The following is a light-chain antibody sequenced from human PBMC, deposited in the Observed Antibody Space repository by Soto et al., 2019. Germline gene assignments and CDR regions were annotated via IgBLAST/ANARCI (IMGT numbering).Light chain of an antibody. V-gene: IGLV2-14*01. Sequence: QSVLTQPASVSGSPGQSITISCTGSSNDVGGYNYVSWYQQHPGQAPKPIIYEVSDRPSGVSPRFSGSKSGNTASLTISGLQVEDEADYFCTSYTSTIPYVFGSGTKVTVL. CDR3: TSYTSTIPYV. CDR1: SNDVGGYNY. CDR2: EVS. J-gene: IGLJ1*01.